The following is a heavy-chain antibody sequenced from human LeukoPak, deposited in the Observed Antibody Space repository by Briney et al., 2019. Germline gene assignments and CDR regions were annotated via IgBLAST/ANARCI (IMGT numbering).Heavy chain of an antibody. V-gene: IGHV3-23*01. Sequence: GGSLRLSCAASGFTFNNYAMTWVRQAPGKGLECVSGITDTGGDTYYADSVKGRFAISRDNSKNTLYLQMNNLRDEDTALYYCAKDGGGSSGWYWDYWGQGTLVTVSS. CDR2: ITDTGGDT. J-gene: IGHJ4*02. D-gene: IGHD6-19*01. CDR3: AKDGGGSSGWYWDY. CDR1: GFTFNNYA.